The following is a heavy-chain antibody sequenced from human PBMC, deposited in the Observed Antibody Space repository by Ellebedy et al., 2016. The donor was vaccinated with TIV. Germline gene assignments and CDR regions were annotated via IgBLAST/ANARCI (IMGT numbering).Heavy chain of an antibody. Sequence: GESLKISCTASGFTFTSYSMHWVRQAPGKGLMWVSRIDTDGSTTNYADSVKGRFTISRDNAKKTLYLQMNSLRAEDTAVYYCASSPHSSDSYWGQGTLVTVSS. CDR1: GFTFTSYS. CDR2: IDTDGSTT. J-gene: IGHJ4*02. D-gene: IGHD6-19*01. CDR3: ASSPHSSDSY. V-gene: IGHV3-74*01.